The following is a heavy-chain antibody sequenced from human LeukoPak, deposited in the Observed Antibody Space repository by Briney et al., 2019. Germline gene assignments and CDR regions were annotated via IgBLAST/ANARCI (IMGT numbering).Heavy chain of an antibody. Sequence: GGSLRLSCAASGFTFSSYGMHWVRQAPGKGLEWVAVIWYDGSNKYYADSVKGRFTISRDNSKSTLYLQMNSLRAEDTAVYYCARDPSPGYCSGGSCLFDPWGQGTLVTVSS. D-gene: IGHD2-15*01. V-gene: IGHV3-33*01. CDR2: IWYDGSNK. CDR3: ARDPSPGYCSGGSCLFDP. J-gene: IGHJ5*02. CDR1: GFTFSSYG.